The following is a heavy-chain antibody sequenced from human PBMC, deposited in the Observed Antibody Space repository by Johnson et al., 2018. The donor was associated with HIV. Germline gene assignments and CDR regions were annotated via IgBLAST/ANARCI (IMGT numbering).Heavy chain of an antibody. CDR3: ARGRKDIGAADGLDNDAFDM. CDR1: EFTFSDYA. D-gene: IGHD6-13*01. V-gene: IGHV3-30*04. J-gene: IGHJ3*02. CDR2: ISYDGNKK. Sequence: QVQLVESGGGVVQPGRSLKIYCAVSEFTFSDYAMHWVRLAPGKGLQWVGVISYDGNKKYYADSVRGRFTISRDISKNTLYLQMERLRPDDTALYYCARGRKDIGAADGLDNDAFDMWGQGTLVTISS.